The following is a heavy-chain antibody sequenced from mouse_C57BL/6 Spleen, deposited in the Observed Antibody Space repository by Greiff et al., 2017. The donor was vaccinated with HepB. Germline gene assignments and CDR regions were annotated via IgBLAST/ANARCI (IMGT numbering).Heavy chain of an antibody. CDR3: ARDGYDDYYAMDY. Sequence: QVQLQQPGAELVRPGSSVKLSCKASGYTFTSYWMHWVKQRPIQGLEWIGNIDPSDSETHYNQKFKDKATLTVDKSSSTAYMQLSSLTSEDSAVYYCARDGYDDYYAMDYWGQGTSVTVSS. CDR2: IDPSDSET. J-gene: IGHJ4*01. D-gene: IGHD2-2*01. V-gene: IGHV1-52*01. CDR1: GYTFTSYW.